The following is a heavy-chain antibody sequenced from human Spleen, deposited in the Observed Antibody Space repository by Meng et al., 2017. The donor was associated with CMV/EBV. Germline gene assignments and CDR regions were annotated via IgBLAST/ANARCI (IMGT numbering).Heavy chain of an antibody. CDR3: AKVENTGSYYGSPYYYGLDV. J-gene: IGHJ6*02. CDR1: GFTFNSNG. V-gene: IGHV3-33*06. D-gene: IGHD1-26*01. CDR2: IWYDGSNK. Sequence: GESLKTSCAAPGFTFNSNGMHWVRQAPGKGLEWVAVIWYDGSNKYYADSVKGRFTISRDNSKNTLYLQMNSLRAEDTAVYYFAKVENTGSYYGSPYYYGLDVWGQGTTVTVSS.